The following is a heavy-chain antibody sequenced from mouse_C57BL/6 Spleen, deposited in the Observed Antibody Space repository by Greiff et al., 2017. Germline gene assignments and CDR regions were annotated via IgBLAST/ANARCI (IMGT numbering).Heavy chain of an antibody. CDR3: ARRWLLSMDY. D-gene: IGHD2-3*01. CDR2: IDPSDSYT. Sequence: QVQLQQSGAELVMPGASVKLSCKASGYTFTSYWMHWVTQRPGQGLEWIGEIDPSDSYTNYNQKFKGKSTLTVDKSSSTAYMQLSSLTSEDSAVYYCARRWLLSMDYWGQGTSVTVSS. CDR1: GYTFTSYW. J-gene: IGHJ4*01. V-gene: IGHV1-69*01.